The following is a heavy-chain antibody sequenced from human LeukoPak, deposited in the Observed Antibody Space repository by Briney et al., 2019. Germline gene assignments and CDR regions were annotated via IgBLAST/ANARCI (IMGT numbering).Heavy chain of an antibody. Sequence: PGRSLRLSCAASGFTFSSYAMHWVRQAPGKGLEWVAVISYDGSNKYYADSVKGRFTISRDNSKNTLYLQMNSLRAEDTAMYYCARQGYDSSGYYPHDAFDIWGQGTMVTVSS. CDR2: ISYDGSNK. V-gene: IGHV3-30*04. CDR1: GFTFSSYA. J-gene: IGHJ3*02. CDR3: ARQGYDSSGYYPHDAFDI. D-gene: IGHD3-22*01.